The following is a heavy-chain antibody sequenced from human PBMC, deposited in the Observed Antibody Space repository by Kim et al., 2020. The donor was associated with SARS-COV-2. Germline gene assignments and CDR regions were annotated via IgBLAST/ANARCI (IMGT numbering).Heavy chain of an antibody. V-gene: IGHV4-59*13. Sequence: SETLSLTCTVSGGSISSYYWSWIRQPPGKGLEWIGYIYDRGSTNYNPSLKSRVTISVDTSKNQFSLKLSSVTAAATAAYYCARAPDVYARFDYCGQGTL. D-gene: IGHD2-8*01. CDR1: GGSISSYY. J-gene: IGHJ4*02. CDR3: ARAPDVYARFDY. CDR2: IYDRGST.